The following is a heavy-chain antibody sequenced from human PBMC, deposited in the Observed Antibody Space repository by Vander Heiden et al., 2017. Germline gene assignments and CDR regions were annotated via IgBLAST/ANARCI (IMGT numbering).Heavy chain of an antibody. CDR2: ISYDGSNK. J-gene: IGHJ4*02. CDR1: GFTFSSYA. D-gene: IGHD2-15*01. CDR3: ARGTYCSGGSCYPVFDY. V-gene: IGHV3-30-3*01. Sequence: QVQRVEAGGGGVQPGRYLRLSWAASGFTFSSYAMHWVRQAPGKGLEWVAVISYDGSNKYYADSVKGRFTISRDNSKNTLYLQMNSLRAEDTAVYYCARGTYCSGGSCYPVFDYWGQGTLVTVSS.